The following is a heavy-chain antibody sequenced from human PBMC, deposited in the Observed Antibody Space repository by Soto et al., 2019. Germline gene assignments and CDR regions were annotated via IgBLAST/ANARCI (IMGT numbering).Heavy chain of an antibody. CDR3: ARGNEYGGNFDY. D-gene: IGHD2-15*01. J-gene: IGHJ4*02. CDR1: GYTFTSYD. Sequence: QVQLVQSGAEVKKPGASVKVSCKASGYTFTSYDINWVRQATGQGLESMGWMNPNSGNTGYAQKXXGXXTMTRNTSISTAYMELSSLRSEDTAVYYCARGNEYGGNFDYWGQGTLVTVSS. V-gene: IGHV1-8*01. CDR2: MNPNSGNT.